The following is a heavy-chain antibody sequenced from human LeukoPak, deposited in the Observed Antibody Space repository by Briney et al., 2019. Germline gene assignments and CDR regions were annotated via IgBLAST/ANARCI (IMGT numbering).Heavy chain of an antibody. CDR3: ARAKAEVPAAMGPLAG. D-gene: IGHD2-2*01. Sequence: ASVKVSCKASGYTFIAYYMYWVRQAPGQGLEWMGWIDPNSGSTHFAQKFQGRVTMTWDTSITTIYMEVNRLTSDDTAVYYCARAKAEVPAAMGPLAGWGQGTLVTVSS. V-gene: IGHV1-2*02. CDR1: GYTFIAYY. CDR2: IDPNSGST. J-gene: IGHJ4*02.